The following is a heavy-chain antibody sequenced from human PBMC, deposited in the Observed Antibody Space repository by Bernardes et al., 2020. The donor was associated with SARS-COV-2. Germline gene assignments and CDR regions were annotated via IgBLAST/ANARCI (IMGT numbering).Heavy chain of an antibody. CDR2: INEDGSVI. V-gene: IGHV3-74*01. CDR3: ARDFGGNYDY. Sequence: GGSLRLSCAASGFIVSAYWMHWVRQVPGEGLVWVSRINEDGSVINYADSVKGRFTISRDIADNTLYLQMNSLRAEDTAVYYCARDFGGNYDYWGQGTLVTVSS. CDR1: GFIVSAYW. D-gene: IGHD2-15*01. J-gene: IGHJ4*02.